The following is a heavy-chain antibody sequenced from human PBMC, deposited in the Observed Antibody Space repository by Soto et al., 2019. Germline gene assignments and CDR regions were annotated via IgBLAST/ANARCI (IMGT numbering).Heavy chain of an antibody. CDR1: GDSVSSNSAA. D-gene: IGHD2-15*01. J-gene: IGHJ5*02. V-gene: IGHV6-1*01. CDR3: ARDREGYCSGGSCGNWFDP. Sequence: SQTLSLTCAISGDSVSSNSAAWNWIRQSPSRGLEWLGSTYYRSKGYNDYAVSVKSRITINPDTSNNQFSLQLNSVTPEDTAVYYCARDREGYCSGGSCGNWFDPWGQGTLVTVSS. CDR2: TYYRSKGYN.